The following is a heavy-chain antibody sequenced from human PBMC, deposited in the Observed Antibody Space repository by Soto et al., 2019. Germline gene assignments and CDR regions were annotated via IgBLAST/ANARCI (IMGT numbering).Heavy chain of an antibody. D-gene: IGHD2-21*02. J-gene: IGHJ4*02. V-gene: IGHV4-31*03. CDR1: GGSINSHGYY. CDR3: ARARDCGGDLYSGYFGY. Sequence: QVQLQESGPGLVKPSQTLSLTCTVSGGSINSHGYYWSWIRQHKGKGLEGIGYTYYRGSTYYNPSLKSGVTISVDTAKTQFPLKRSSVASADTAVDYCARARDCGGDLYSGYFGYWCQGPLVTVS. CDR2: TYYRGST.